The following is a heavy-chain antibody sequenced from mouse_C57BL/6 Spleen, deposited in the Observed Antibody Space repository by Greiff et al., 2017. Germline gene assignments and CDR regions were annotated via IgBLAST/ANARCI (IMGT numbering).Heavy chain of an antibody. Sequence: EVQLVESGGGLVKPGGSLKLSCAASGFTFSDSGMHWVRQAPEKGLEWVAYISSGSSTLYYADTVKGRFTISRDNDKNTLFLQMTSLRSEDTAMYYCARDYYGSSPYAMDYWGQGPSVTVSS. CDR1: GFTFSDSG. CDR2: ISSGSSTL. D-gene: IGHD1-1*01. V-gene: IGHV5-17*01. CDR3: ARDYYGSSPYAMDY. J-gene: IGHJ4*01.